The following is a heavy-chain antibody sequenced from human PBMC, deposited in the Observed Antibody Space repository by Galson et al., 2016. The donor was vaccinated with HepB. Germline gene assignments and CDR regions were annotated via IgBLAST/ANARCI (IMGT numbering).Heavy chain of an antibody. CDR1: GGTFSSDV. CDR2: ITPIFDTT. D-gene: IGHD5-18*01. Sequence: SVKVSCKASGGTFSSDVISWVRQAPGQGLEWMGGITPIFDTTNYAQKFQGRVTITADESTTTAYMELSSLRSEDTAVYYCARGKGPNSYGYTVMNWGQGTLVTVSS. V-gene: IGHV1-69*13. J-gene: IGHJ4*02. CDR3: ARGKGPNSYGYTVMN.